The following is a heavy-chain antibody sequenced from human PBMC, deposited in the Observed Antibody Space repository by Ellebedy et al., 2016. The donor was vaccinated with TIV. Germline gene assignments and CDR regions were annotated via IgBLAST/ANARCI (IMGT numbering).Heavy chain of an antibody. D-gene: IGHD1-14*01. V-gene: IGHV1-2*02. CDR1: GYTFTGYY. CDR2: INPNNSDT. CDR3: VRDLTNPLKGDY. Sequence: AASVKVSCKASGYTFTGYYIHWVRQAPGQGLEWMAWINPNNSDTAFAQSLQGRVTMTTDTSISTAYMELSSLTSDDTAVYYCVRDLTNPLKGDYWGQGTLVTVSS. J-gene: IGHJ4*02.